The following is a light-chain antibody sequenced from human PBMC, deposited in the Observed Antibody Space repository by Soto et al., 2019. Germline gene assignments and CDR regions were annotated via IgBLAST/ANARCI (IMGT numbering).Light chain of an antibody. J-gene: IGKJ1*01. CDR1: QSISSW. CDR2: DAS. Sequence: IHRTHAPSTLSASLGDIVTITCGAIQSISSWLAWYQQKPGKAPKLLIYDASSLESGVPSRFSGSGSGTEFTLTISSLQPDDFATYYCQQYNSYSGTFGQGTKVDI. CDR3: QQYNSYSGT. V-gene: IGKV1-5*01.